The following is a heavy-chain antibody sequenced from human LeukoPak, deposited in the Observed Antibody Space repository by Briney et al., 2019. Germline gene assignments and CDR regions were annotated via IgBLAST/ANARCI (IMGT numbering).Heavy chain of an antibody. CDR2: IYYSGST. Sequence: SETLSLTCTVSGGSISSYYWSWIRQPPGKGLEWIGYIYYSGSTNYNPSLKSRVTISVDTSKNQFSLKLSSVTAADTAVYYCARRRRGGYYYDSSGIDYWGQGTLVTVSS. CDR1: GGSISSYY. CDR3: ARRRRGGYYYDSSGIDY. D-gene: IGHD3-22*01. V-gene: IGHV4-59*12. J-gene: IGHJ4*02.